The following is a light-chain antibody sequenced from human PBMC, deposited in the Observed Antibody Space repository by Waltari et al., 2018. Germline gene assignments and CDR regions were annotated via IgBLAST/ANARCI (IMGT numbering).Light chain of an antibody. Sequence: QSVLTQPPSVSAAPGQRVTISCSGGSSNIGNNYVSWYRQFPGTAPKLLIYENTWRPSGIPGRFSGSKSGTSATLDMTGLQAGDEADYYCGTWDSSLSGAVFGGGTHLTVL. J-gene: IGLJ7*01. CDR1: SSNIGNNY. CDR3: GTWDSSLSGAV. V-gene: IGLV1-51*02. CDR2: ENT.